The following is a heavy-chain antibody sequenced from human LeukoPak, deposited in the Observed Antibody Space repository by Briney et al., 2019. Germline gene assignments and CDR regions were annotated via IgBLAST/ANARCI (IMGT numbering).Heavy chain of an antibody. J-gene: IGHJ4*02. CDR3: ARGHDYFDY. CDR2: IYYSGNT. CDR1: GDSISSGDYY. V-gene: IGHV4-30-4*08. Sequence: SETLSLTCTVSGDSISSGDYYWSWIRQPPGKGLEWIGYIYYSGNTYYNPSLQSRVTISVDTSKNQFSLNLSSVTAADTAVFYCARGHDYFDYWGQGTLVTVSS.